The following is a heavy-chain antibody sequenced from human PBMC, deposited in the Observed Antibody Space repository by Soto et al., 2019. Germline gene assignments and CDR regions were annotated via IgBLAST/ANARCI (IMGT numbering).Heavy chain of an antibody. CDR2: ISSSSSSI. D-gene: IGHD3-10*01. V-gene: IGHV3-21*01. CDR3: ARAYGSGKTDG. CDR1: GFSFSSYS. Sequence: EVQLVESGGGLVKPGGSLRLSCAASGFSFSSYSMNWVRQAPGKGLEWVSSISSSSSSIYYADSAKGRFTISRDNAKNSLYLQMNNLRVEDTAVYYCARAYGSGKTDGWGRGTTVTVSS. J-gene: IGHJ6*02.